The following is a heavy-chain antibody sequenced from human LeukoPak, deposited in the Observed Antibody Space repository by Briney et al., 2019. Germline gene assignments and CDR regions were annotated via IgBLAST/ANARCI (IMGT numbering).Heavy chain of an antibody. Sequence: PGGSLRLSCAVSGFTFSDHHMDWVRQAPGKGLEWVSSISSSSGYIYYADSVKGRFTISRDNAKNSLYLQMNSLRAEDTAVYYCARVDAFDIWGQGTMVTVSS. CDR3: ARVDAFDI. J-gene: IGHJ3*02. CDR1: GFTFSDHH. V-gene: IGHV3-21*01. CDR2: ISSSSGYI.